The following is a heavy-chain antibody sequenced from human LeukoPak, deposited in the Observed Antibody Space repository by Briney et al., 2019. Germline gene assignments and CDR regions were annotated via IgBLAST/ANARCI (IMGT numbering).Heavy chain of an antibody. Sequence: PGGSLRLFCAASGFTLSSHGMSWVRQAPGKGLEWVSALGDSGDSTYYADSVKGRFTISRDTSKNTLYLQMNSLRAEDTAVYYCARDSPVCSYWGQGTLVTVSS. V-gene: IGHV3-23*01. CDR1: GFTLSSHG. CDR3: ARDSPVCSY. CDR2: LGDSGDST. D-gene: IGHD3-10*02. J-gene: IGHJ4*02.